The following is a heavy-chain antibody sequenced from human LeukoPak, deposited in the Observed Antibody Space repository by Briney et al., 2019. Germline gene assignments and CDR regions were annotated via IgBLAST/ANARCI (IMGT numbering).Heavy chain of an antibody. D-gene: IGHD6-19*01. J-gene: IGHJ4*02. Sequence: RAGGSLRLSCAASGFTFSSYWMSWVRQAPGKGLEWVANIKQDGSEKYYVDSVKGRFTISRDNAKNSLYLQMNSLRAEDTAVYYCVRDAPWQWLVLVYWGQGTLVTVSS. CDR1: GFTFSSYW. CDR3: VRDAPWQWLVLVY. CDR2: IKQDGSEK. V-gene: IGHV3-7*01.